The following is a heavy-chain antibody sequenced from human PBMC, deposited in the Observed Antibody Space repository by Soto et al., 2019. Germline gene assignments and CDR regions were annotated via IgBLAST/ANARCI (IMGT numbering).Heavy chain of an antibody. V-gene: IGHV3-33*01. CDR2: IWYDGSNK. CDR1: GFTFSSYG. J-gene: IGHJ3*02. CDR3: ASETIAVATQDAFDI. Sequence: QVQLVESGGGVVQPGRSLRLSCAASGFTFSSYGMHWVRQAPGKGLEWAAVIWYDGSNKYYADSVKGRFTISRDNSKNTLYLQMNSLRAEDTAVYYCASETIAVATQDAFDIWGQGTMVTVSS. D-gene: IGHD6-19*01.